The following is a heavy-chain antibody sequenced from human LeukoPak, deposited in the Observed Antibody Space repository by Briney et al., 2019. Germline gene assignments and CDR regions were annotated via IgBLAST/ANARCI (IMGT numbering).Heavy chain of an antibody. J-gene: IGHJ4*02. D-gene: IGHD1-26*01. CDR2: INHSGST. Sequence: PSETLSLTCAVYGGSFSGYYWSWIRQPPGKGLEWIGEINHSGSTNYNPSLKSRVTISVDTSKNQFSLKLSSVTAADTAVYYCAKDRGSWSYGGFDYWGQGILVAVSS. CDR3: AKDRGSWSYGGFDY. CDR1: GGSFSGYY. V-gene: IGHV4-34*01.